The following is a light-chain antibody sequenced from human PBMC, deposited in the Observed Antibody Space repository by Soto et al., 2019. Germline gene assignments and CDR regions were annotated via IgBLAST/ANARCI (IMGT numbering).Light chain of an antibody. Sequence: QSALTQPASVSGSPGQSITISCTGSSSDVGDYNYVSWYQQHPGRAPKLMIYDVTNRPSGVSNRFSGSKSGNTASLTISGLQAEDEGDYYCSSYTSSGTYVVFGGGTQLTVL. CDR3: SSYTSSGTYVV. J-gene: IGLJ2*01. V-gene: IGLV2-14*01. CDR2: DVT. CDR1: SSDVGDYNY.